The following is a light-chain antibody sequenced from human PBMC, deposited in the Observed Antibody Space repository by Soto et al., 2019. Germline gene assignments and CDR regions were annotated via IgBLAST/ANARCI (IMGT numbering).Light chain of an antibody. CDR3: QQYFTSPES. J-gene: IGKJ4*01. CDR2: DTS. Sequence: DNVLTHSSGTLSLSPGTRSTLSCSATLIFIGSLSWYQQSPGQAPRLLIYDTSSRATGIPDRVSGSGSGTDFTLTIDRMEPEDFPAYSCQQYFTSPESFGGGTKV. V-gene: IGKV3-20*01. CDR1: LIFIGS.